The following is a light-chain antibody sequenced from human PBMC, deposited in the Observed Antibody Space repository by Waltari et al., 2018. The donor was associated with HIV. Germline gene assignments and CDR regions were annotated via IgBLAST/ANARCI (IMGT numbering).Light chain of an antibody. CDR1: PIIGNPS. CDR3: QHCGDASNT. Sequence: SSRASPIIGNPSLAGSQQNPDRDPRLLSAVASSRASGVPDRISGSGSETDFTLTISRLEPEDFAVYYCQHCGDASNTCGQGTKLEV. V-gene: IGKV3-20*01. J-gene: IGKJ2*01. CDR2: VAS.